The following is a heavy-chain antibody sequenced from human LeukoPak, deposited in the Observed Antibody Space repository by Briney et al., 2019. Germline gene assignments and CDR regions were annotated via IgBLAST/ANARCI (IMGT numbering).Heavy chain of an antibody. CDR3: ARLGGGPGYPLYEDYDFWSGYYPIDY. Sequence: GGSLRLSCAASGFTFSSYSMNWVRQAPGKGLEWVSSISSSSSYIYYADSVKGRFTISRDNAKNSLYLQMNSLRAEDTAVYYCARLGGGPGYPLYEDYDFWSGYYPIDYWGQGTLVTVSS. CDR2: ISSSSSYI. J-gene: IGHJ4*02. D-gene: IGHD3-3*01. CDR1: GFTFSSYS. V-gene: IGHV3-21*01.